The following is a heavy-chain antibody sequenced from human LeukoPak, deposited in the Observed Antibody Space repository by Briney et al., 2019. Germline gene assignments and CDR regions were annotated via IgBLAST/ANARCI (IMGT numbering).Heavy chain of an antibody. J-gene: IGHJ3*02. V-gene: IGHV3-21*01. CDR2: ISSSSSYI. Sequence: GGSVRLSHAASGFNFSSYGMHWVRQAPGKGLEWVSSISSSSSYIYYADSEKGRFTISRDNAKNSLYVQMNSLRAEDTAVYYCARGPIMITFGGVIPDAFDIWGQGTMVTVSS. CDR3: ARGPIMITFGGVIPDAFDI. CDR1: GFNFSSYG. D-gene: IGHD3-16*02.